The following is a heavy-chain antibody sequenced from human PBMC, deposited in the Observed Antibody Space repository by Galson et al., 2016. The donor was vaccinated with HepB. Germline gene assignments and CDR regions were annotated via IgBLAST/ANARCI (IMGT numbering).Heavy chain of an antibody. J-gene: IGHJ4*02. D-gene: IGHD2-21*01. CDR2: ISYDDSLI. V-gene: IGHV3-30*18. CDR1: GFSFGVYG. Sequence: SLRLSCAASGFSFGVYGTHWVRQSPGKGLEWVALISYDDSLIYYADSVKGRFTISRDEARNTLFLQMDNLRREDTGLYFCVKDSLKEIQVWSSFDSWGQGTLVTVSS. CDR3: VKDSLKEIQVWSSFDS.